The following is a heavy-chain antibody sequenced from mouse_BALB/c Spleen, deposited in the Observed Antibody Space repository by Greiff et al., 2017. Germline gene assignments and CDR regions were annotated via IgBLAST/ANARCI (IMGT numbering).Heavy chain of an antibody. CDR2: IYPGDGDT. Sequence: QVQLQQSGAELVRPGSSVKISCKASGYAFSSYWMNWVKQRPGQGLEWIGQIYPGDGDTNYNGKFKGKATLTADKSSSTAYMQLSSLTSEDSAVYFCARGLPPSYYAMDYWGQGTSVTVSS. CDR1: GYAFSSYW. CDR3: ARGLPPSYYAMDY. V-gene: IGHV1-80*01. J-gene: IGHJ4*01. D-gene: IGHD2-1*01.